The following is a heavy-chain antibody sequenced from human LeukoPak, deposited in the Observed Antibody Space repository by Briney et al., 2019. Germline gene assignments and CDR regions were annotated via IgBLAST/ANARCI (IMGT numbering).Heavy chain of an antibody. Sequence: GGSLRLSCAASGFTFSSYGMHWVRQAPGKGLEWVSAISGSGGSTYYADSVKGRFTISRDNSKNTLYLQMNSLRAEDTAVYYCAAPVVIANSGWGQGTLVTVSS. V-gene: IGHV3-23*01. D-gene: IGHD2-21*01. J-gene: IGHJ4*02. CDR2: ISGSGGST. CDR3: AAPVVIANSG. CDR1: GFTFSSYG.